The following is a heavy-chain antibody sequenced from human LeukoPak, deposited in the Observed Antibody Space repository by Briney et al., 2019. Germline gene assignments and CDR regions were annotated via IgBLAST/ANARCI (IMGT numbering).Heavy chain of an antibody. CDR3: ARAPTTYNNAWGGY. J-gene: IGHJ4*02. CDR1: GYTFTNYG. D-gene: IGHD1-14*01. CDR2: IRVYNGDT. V-gene: IGHV1-18*01. Sequence: GASVKVSCKASGYTFTNYGITWVRQAPGQGLEWMGWIRVYNGDTNYAQTLQDRLTMTTDTSTSTAYMELRSLRSDDTAVYYCARAPTTYNNAWGGYCGQGTLVAVSS.